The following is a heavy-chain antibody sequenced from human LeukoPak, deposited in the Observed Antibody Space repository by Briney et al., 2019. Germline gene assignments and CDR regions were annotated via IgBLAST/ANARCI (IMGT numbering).Heavy chain of an antibody. V-gene: IGHV1-18*01. CDR3: ARALPQLWFGEFPRAKYGMDV. D-gene: IGHD3-10*01. Sequence: ASVKVSCKASGYTFTSYGISWVRQAPGQGLEWMGWISAYNGNTNYAQKLQGRVTMTTDTSTSTAYMELRSLRSDDTAVYYCARALPQLWFGEFPRAKYGMDVWGQGTTVTVSS. J-gene: IGHJ6*02. CDR1: GYTFTSYG. CDR2: ISAYNGNT.